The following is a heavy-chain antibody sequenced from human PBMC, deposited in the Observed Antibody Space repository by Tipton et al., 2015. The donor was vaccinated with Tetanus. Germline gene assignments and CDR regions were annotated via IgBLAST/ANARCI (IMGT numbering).Heavy chain of an antibody. J-gene: IGHJ4*02. V-gene: IGHV3-53*01. CDR2: TYGDGST. CDR3: ARDYPDFDY. Sequence: SLRLSCAASGFSVSRKYMTWVRPAPGKGLEWVSLTYGDGSTYYADSVKGRFTISRDNSKNTLYLQMSNLRAEDTAVYYCARDYPDFDYWGQGTLVTVSS. D-gene: IGHD3-16*02. CDR1: GFSVSRKY.